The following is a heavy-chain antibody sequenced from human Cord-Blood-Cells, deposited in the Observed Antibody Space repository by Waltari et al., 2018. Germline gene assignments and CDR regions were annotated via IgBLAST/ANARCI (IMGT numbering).Heavy chain of an antibody. J-gene: IGHJ3*02. V-gene: IGHV4-34*01. Sequence: QVQLQQWGAGLLKPSETLSLTCAVYGGSFSGYYWSWIRQPPGKGLGWIGEINHSGSTNYNPSLKSRVTISVDTSKNQFSLKLSSVTAADTAVYYCAMTVTTTDAFDIWGQGTMVTVSS. D-gene: IGHD4-17*01. CDR2: INHSGST. CDR1: GGSFSGYY. CDR3: AMTVTTTDAFDI.